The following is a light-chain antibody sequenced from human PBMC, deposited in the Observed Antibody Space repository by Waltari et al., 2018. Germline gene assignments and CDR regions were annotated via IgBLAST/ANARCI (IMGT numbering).Light chain of an antibody. CDR2: DVS. CDR3: SSYTSSSTWV. Sequence: CYQQHPGKAPKFMIYDVSKRPSGVSNRFSGSKSGNTASLTISGLQAEDEADYYCSSYTSSSTWVFGGGTKLTVL. J-gene: IGLJ3*02. V-gene: IGLV2-14*04.